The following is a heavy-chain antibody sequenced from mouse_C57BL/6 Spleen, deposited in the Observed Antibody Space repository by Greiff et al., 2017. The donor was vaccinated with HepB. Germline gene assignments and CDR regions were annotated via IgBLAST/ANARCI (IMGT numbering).Heavy chain of an antibody. CDR1: GFTFSSYA. V-gene: IGHV5-4*01. CDR3: ARSDYYGSSNYYAMDY. Sequence: EVHLVESGGGLVKPGGSLKLSCAASGFTFSSYAMSWVRQTPEKRLEWVATISDGGSYTYYPDNVKGRFTISRDNAKNNLYLQMSHLKSEDTAMYYCARSDYYGSSNYYAMDYWGQGTSVTVSS. CDR2: ISDGGSYT. J-gene: IGHJ4*01. D-gene: IGHD1-1*01.